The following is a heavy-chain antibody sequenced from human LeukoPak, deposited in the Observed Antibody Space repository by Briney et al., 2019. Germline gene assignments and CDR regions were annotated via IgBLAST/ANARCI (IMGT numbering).Heavy chain of an antibody. D-gene: IGHD6-13*01. J-gene: IGHJ4*02. CDR3: AKSAQYSSAWFTGSFDY. CDR2: INPNSGDT. CDR1: GYTFTGYY. Sequence: ASVKLSCTASGYTFTGYYMHWVRQAPGQGLEWMAWINPNSGDTHYAQMFQGRFSMTRDTSINAAYMELRRLRSDDTAVYYCAKSAQYSSAWFTGSFDYWGQGTLVTVSS. V-gene: IGHV1-2*02.